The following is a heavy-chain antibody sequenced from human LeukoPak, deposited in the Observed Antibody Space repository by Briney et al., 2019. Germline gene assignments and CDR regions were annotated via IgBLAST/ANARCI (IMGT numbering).Heavy chain of an antibody. CDR2: VGIAGDT. J-gene: IGHJ3*01. CDR3: AREGRMGTADAFDV. Sequence: GGSLRLSCAASGFTFNNYELHWVRQTAGKGLEWVSAVGIAGDTFYAGSVKGRFSISRDNAESSLFLQMNSLRAGDTAVYYCAREGRMGTADAFDVWGQGTMVTVSS. CDR1: GFTFNNYE. V-gene: IGHV3-13*01. D-gene: IGHD1-14*01.